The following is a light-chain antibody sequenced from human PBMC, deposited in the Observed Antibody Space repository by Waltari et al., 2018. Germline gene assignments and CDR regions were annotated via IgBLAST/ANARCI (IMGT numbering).Light chain of an antibody. CDR1: SSDVGGYTY. CDR3: CSYAGSYTPVV. J-gene: IGLJ2*01. Sequence: QSALTQPRSVSGSPGQSVTISCTGTSSDVGGYTYVPWYQQHPGKAPKLMIYDVIKRPSGGPDRFSGSKSGNTASLTISGLQAEDEADYYCCSYAGSYTPVVFGGGTKLTVL. CDR2: DVI. V-gene: IGLV2-11*01.